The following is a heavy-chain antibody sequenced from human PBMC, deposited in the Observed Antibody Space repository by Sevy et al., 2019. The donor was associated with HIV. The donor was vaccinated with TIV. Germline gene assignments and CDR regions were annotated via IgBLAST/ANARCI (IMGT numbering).Heavy chain of an antibody. J-gene: IGHJ6*02. Sequence: GGSLRLSCAASGFTFSSYWMSWVRQAPGKGLEWVANIKQDGSEKYYVDSVKGRFTISRDKAKNSLYLQMNSLRAEDTAVYYCARDTYYYDSSGYLDGMDVWGQGTTVTVSS. CDR3: ARDTYYYDSSGYLDGMDV. V-gene: IGHV3-7*03. CDR2: IKQDGSEK. CDR1: GFTFSSYW. D-gene: IGHD3-22*01.